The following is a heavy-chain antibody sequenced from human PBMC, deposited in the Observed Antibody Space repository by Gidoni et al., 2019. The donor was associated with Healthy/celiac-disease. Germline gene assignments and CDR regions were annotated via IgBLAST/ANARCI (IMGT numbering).Heavy chain of an antibody. CDR3: ARGLREYFDWLFYFDY. CDR2: IYYSGST. D-gene: IGHD3-9*01. CDR1: GGSISSYY. Sequence: QVQLQESGPGLVKPSETLSLTCTVSGGSISSYYWSWIRQPPGKGLEWIGYIYYSGSTNYNPSLKSRVTISVDMSKNQFSLKLSSVTAADTAVYYCARGLREYFDWLFYFDYWGQGTLVTVSS. J-gene: IGHJ4*02. V-gene: IGHV4-59*01.